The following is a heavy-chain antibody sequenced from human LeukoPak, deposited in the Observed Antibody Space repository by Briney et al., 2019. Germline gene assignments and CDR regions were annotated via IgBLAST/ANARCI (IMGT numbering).Heavy chain of an antibody. D-gene: IGHD4-17*01. Sequence: SVKVSCKTSGGTFTNSAISWVRQAPGQGLEWLGGVMPLFGTAGYAQKFQGRVTITKDESTRTVYLELTSLTSDDTAVYYCARDVHGDYGSGWFDPWGQGTLVSVSS. CDR3: ARDVHGDYGSGWFDP. V-gene: IGHV1-69*05. J-gene: IGHJ5*02. CDR2: VMPLFGTA. CDR1: GGTFTNSA.